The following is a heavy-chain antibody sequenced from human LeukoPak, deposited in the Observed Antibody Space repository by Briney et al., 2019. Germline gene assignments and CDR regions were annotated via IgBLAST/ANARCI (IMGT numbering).Heavy chain of an antibody. D-gene: IGHD5-12*01. Sequence: GGSLRLSCAASGFTFSSYSMSWVRQAPGKGLEWVSAISGSGGSTYYADSVKGRFTISRDNSKNTLYLQMNSLRAQDTAVYYCAKSSGYDFQVDYWGQGTLVTVSS. CDR3: AKSSGYDFQVDY. CDR2: ISGSGGST. V-gene: IGHV3-23*01. CDR1: GFTFSSYS. J-gene: IGHJ4*02.